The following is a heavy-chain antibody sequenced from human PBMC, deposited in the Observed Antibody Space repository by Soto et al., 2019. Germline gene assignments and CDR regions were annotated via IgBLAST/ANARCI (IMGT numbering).Heavy chain of an antibody. CDR1: EFTVSSNY. CDR3: ASIQWGSSSHSDY. D-gene: IGHD6-13*01. J-gene: IGHJ4*02. Sequence: EVQLVESGGGLVQPGGSLRLSCAASEFTVSSNYMSWVRQAPGKGLEWVSVIYSGGSTYYADSVKGRFTISRDNSKNTVYLQMNSLSAEDTAVYYCASIQWGSSSHSDYWGQGPLVTVSS. V-gene: IGHV3-66*01. CDR2: IYSGGST.